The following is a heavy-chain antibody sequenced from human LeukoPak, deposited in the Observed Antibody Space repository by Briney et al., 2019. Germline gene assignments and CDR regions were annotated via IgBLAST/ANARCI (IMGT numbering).Heavy chain of an antibody. D-gene: IGHD5-12*01. CDR2: IYHTGST. J-gene: IGHJ4*02. V-gene: IGHV4-59*01. CDR3: AREDSGYDYSPFYY. CDR1: GGSISNYY. Sequence: SETLSLTCTVSGGSISNYYWSWIRQPPGKGLERIGYIYHTGSTSYNPSLKSRVIMSVETSQNQFSLKVRSVTAADTAVYYCAREDSGYDYSPFYYWGQGILVTVSS.